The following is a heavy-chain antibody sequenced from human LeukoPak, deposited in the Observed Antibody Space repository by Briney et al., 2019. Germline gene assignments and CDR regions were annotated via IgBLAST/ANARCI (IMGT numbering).Heavy chain of an antibody. V-gene: IGHV1-8*01. D-gene: IGHD5-18*01. CDR2: MNPNSGNT. CDR3: ARGRKYSYGKAPFDY. CDR1: GYTFTCYD. Sequence: ASVKVSCKASGYTFTCYDINWVRQATGQGLEWMGWMNPNSGNTGYAQKFQGRVTMTRNTSISTAYMELSSLRSEDTAVYYCARGRKYSYGKAPFDYWGQGTLVTVSS. J-gene: IGHJ4*02.